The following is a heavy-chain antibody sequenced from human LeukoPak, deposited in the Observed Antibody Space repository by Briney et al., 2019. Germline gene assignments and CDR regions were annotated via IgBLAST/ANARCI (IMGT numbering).Heavy chain of an antibody. CDR3: ARDDSSKGFDP. J-gene: IGHJ5*02. V-gene: IGHV1-2*04. Sequence: ASVKVFCKASGYTFTGYYMHWVRQAPGQGLEWMGWINPNSGGTNYAQKFQGWVTMTRDTSISTAYMELSRLRSDDTAVYYCARDDSSKGFDPWGQGTLVTVSS. CDR1: GYTFTGYY. CDR2: INPNSGGT. D-gene: IGHD6-13*01.